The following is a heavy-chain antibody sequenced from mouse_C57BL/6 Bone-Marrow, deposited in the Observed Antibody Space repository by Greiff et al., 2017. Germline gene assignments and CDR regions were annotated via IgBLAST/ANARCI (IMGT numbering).Heavy chain of an antibody. CDR1: GYTFTSYW. D-gene: IGHD4-1*01. CDR3: ARLTGTVYWYFDV. CDR2: IYPSDSET. Sequence: VQLQQPGAELVRPGSSVKLSCKASGYTFTSYWMDWVKQRPGQGLEWIGNIYPSDSETHYNQKFKDKATLTVDKSSSTAYMQLSSLTSEDSAVYYCARLTGTVYWYFDVWGTGTTVTVSS. J-gene: IGHJ1*03. V-gene: IGHV1-61*01.